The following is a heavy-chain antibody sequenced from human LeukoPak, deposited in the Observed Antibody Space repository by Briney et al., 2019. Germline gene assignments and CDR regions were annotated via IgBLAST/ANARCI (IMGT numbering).Heavy chain of an antibody. CDR3: ARVQDSSSPFDY. V-gene: IGHV4-30-2*01. Sequence: PSETLSLTCTVSGGSISSGGYYWSWIRQPPGKGLEWIGYIYHSGSTYYNPSLKSRVTISVDRSKNQFSLKLSSVTAADTAVYYCARVQDSSSPFDYWGQGTLVTVSS. J-gene: IGHJ4*02. CDR1: GGSISSGGYY. D-gene: IGHD6-6*01. CDR2: IYHSGST.